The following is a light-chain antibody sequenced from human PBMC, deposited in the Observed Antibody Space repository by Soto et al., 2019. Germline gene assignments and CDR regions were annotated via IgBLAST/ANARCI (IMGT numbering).Light chain of an antibody. CDR1: SGHSSCI. CDR2: LEGSGSY. J-gene: IGLJ3*02. CDR3: ETWDSNTRV. Sequence: QLVLTQSSSASASLGSSVKLTCTLSSGHSSCIIAWHQRQPGKAPRYLMKLEGSGSYNKGSGVPDRFSGSSSGADRYLTISNLQFEDEADYYCETWDSNTRVFGGGTKLTVL. V-gene: IGLV4-60*02.